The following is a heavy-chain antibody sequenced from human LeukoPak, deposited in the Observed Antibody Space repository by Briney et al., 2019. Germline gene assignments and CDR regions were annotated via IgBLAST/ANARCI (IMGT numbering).Heavy chain of an antibody. CDR2: IYYSGST. D-gene: IGHD6-13*01. CDR3: ATSFGSAAAFDP. V-gene: IGHV4-61*05. Sequence: SETLSLTCTVSGGSISSSSYYWGWIRQPPGKGLEWIGYIYYSGSTNYNPSLKSRVTISVDTSKNQFSLKLSSVTAADTAVYYCATSFGSAAAFDPWGQGTLVTVSS. CDR1: GGSISSSSYY. J-gene: IGHJ5*02.